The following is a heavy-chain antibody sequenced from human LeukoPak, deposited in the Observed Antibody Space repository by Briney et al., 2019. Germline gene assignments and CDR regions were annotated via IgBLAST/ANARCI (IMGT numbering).Heavy chain of an antibody. V-gene: IGHV3-11*06. Sequence: GGSLRLSCAASGFTFSDYHMSWIRQAPGKGLEWVSYISSGGRYRNHADSLKGRFTISRDNSKNTLYLQMNSLRAEDTAVYYCARVLDAYFDYWGQGTLVTVSS. J-gene: IGHJ4*02. CDR2: ISSGGRYR. CDR3: ARVLDAYFDY. D-gene: IGHD1-1*01. CDR1: GFTFSDYH.